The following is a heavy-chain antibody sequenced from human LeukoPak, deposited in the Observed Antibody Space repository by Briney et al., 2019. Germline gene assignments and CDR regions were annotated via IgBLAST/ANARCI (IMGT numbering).Heavy chain of an antibody. V-gene: IGHV3-74*01. CDR2: INSDGSST. Sequence: GGSLRLSCATSGFTFSTFWMHWVRQAPGKGLVWVSRINSDGSSTSYADSVKGRFTISRDNAKNTLYLQMNSLRAEDTAVYYCATPRGSGSYLAFDYWGQGTLVTVSS. D-gene: IGHD1-26*01. CDR1: GFTFSTFW. CDR3: ATPRGSGSYLAFDY. J-gene: IGHJ4*02.